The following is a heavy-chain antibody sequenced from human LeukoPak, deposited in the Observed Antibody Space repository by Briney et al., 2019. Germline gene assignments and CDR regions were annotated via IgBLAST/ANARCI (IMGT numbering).Heavy chain of an antibody. J-gene: IGHJ5*02. CDR1: GYTLTTYG. Sequence: ASVKVSCKASGYTLTTYGISWVRQAPGPGLGWVGWISAYNGHTKYAENLEGRVTLTTDTSTTTAYMELRSIISDDAAVYYCARDIGSILVFGVAPSWFDPWGQGTLVTVSS. D-gene: IGHD3-3*01. CDR2: ISAYNGHT. CDR3: ARDIGSILVFGVAPSWFDP. V-gene: IGHV1-18*01.